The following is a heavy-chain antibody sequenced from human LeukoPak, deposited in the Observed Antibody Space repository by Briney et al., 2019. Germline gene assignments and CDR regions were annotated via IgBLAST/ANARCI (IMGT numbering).Heavy chain of an antibody. D-gene: IGHD1-26*01. J-gene: IGHJ3*02. V-gene: IGHV4-39*01. CDR1: GGSISSSSYY. Sequence: IPSETLSLTRTVSGGSISSSSYYWGWIRQPPGKGLEWIGSIYYSGSTNYNPSLKSRVTISVDTSKNQFSLKLSSVTAADTAVYYCARQIQVGATGAFDIWGQGTMVTVSS. CDR2: IYYSGST. CDR3: ARQIQVGATGAFDI.